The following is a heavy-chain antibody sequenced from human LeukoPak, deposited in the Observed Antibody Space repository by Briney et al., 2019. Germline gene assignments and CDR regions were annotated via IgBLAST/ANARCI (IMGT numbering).Heavy chain of an antibody. Sequence: RKSLRLSCAVSGFTFSSYGIHWVRQAPGKGLEWVGVISYDGSNKNYADSVKGRFTISRDNSKNTLYLQMNSLRAEDTAVYYCAKEKDRYSSSWSHFDYWGQGTLVTVSS. CDR2: ISYDGSNK. J-gene: IGHJ4*02. V-gene: IGHV3-30*18. CDR3: AKEKDRYSSSWSHFDY. D-gene: IGHD6-13*01. CDR1: GFTFSSYG.